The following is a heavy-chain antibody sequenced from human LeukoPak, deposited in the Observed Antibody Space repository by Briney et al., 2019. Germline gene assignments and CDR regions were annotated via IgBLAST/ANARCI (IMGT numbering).Heavy chain of an antibody. Sequence: SETLSLTCTVSGYSISSGYYWGWIRQPPGKGLEWIGGIYHSGSTNYNPSLKSRVTISVDKSKNQFSLKLSSVTAADTAVYYCARVLAAAGRYYYYYMDVWGKGTTVTVSS. D-gene: IGHD6-13*01. CDR1: GYSISSGYY. V-gene: IGHV4-38-2*02. CDR3: ARVLAAAGRYYYYYMDV. CDR2: IYHSGST. J-gene: IGHJ6*03.